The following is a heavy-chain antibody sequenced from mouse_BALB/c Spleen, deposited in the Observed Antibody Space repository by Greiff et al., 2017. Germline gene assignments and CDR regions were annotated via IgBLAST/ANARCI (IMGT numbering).Heavy chain of an antibody. V-gene: IGHV5-6-5*01. CDR2: ISSGGST. Sequence: DVMLVESGGGLVKPGGSLKLSCAASGFTFSSYAMSWVRQTPEKRLEWVASISSGGSTYYPDSVKGRFTISRDNARNILYLQMSSLRSEDTAMYYFARDYGSSYFYAMDYWGQGTSVTVSS. CDR3: ARDYGSSYFYAMDY. CDR1: GFTFSSYA. D-gene: IGHD1-1*01. J-gene: IGHJ4*01.